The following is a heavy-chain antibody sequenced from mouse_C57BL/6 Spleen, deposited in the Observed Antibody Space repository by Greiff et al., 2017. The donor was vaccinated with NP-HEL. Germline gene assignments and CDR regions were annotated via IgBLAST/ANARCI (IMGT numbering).Heavy chain of an antibody. V-gene: IGHV1-61*01. Sequence: QVQLQQPGAELVRPGSSVKLSCKASGYTFTSYWMDWVKQRPGQGLEWIGNIYPSDSETHYNQKFKDKATLTVDKSSSTAYMQLSSLTSEDSAVYYCARGNGYYPFYAMDYWGQGTSVTVSS. CDR1: GYTFTSYW. CDR2: IYPSDSET. D-gene: IGHD2-3*01. J-gene: IGHJ4*01. CDR3: ARGNGYYPFYAMDY.